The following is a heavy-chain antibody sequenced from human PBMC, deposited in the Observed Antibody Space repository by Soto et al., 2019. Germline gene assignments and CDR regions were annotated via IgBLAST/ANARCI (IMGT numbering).Heavy chain of an antibody. CDR1: GYTFTGHY. D-gene: IGHD6-25*01. Sequence: QVQLLQSGAEVKKPGASVKVSCKASGYTFTGHYMHWVRQAPGQGLEWMGWLNPNSGGTRFAQKFPGRVSLTRDSASSTAYMELRRLGYDDTAIYFCARSISGSFDFWGQGTLVTVSS. J-gene: IGHJ4*02. CDR2: LNPNSGGT. V-gene: IGHV1-2*02. CDR3: ARSISGSFDF.